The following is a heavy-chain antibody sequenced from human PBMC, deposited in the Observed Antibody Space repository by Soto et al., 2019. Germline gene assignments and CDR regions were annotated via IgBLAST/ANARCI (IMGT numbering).Heavy chain of an antibody. CDR3: AKNCYFDS. J-gene: IGHJ4*02. Sequence: GGSLRLSCAASGFTFSSYAMSWVRQAPGKGLEWVSSIGVSGSTYYGDSVKGRFSISRDNSKNTVYLQMNSLGAEDTAVYYCAKNCYFDSWGQGTLVTVSS. CDR2: IGVSGST. CDR1: GFTFSSYA. V-gene: IGHV3-23*01.